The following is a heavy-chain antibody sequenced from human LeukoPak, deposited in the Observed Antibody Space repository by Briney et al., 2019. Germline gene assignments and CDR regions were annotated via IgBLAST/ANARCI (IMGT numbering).Heavy chain of an antibody. CDR1: GFTFRSYG. V-gene: IGHV3-30*18. CDR2: ISYDGSNK. Sequence: PGGSLRLSCAASGFTFRSYGMHWVRQAPGKGLEWVAVISYDGSNKYYADSVKGRFTISRDNSKNTLYLQMNSLRAEDTAVYYCAKDPGRGVMDYWGQGTLVTVSS. D-gene: IGHD3-10*01. CDR3: AKDPGRGVMDY. J-gene: IGHJ4*02.